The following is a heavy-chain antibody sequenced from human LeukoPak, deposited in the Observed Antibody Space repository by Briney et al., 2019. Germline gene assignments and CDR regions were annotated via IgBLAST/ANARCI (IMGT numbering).Heavy chain of an antibody. CDR3: ARAGYCTRTSCYVDY. CDR2: ISSSGSTI. J-gene: IGHJ4*02. Sequence: GGSLRLSCAASGFTFSSYEMNWVRQAPGKGLEWVSYISSSGSTIYYADSVKGRFTISRDNAKNTLYLQMNSLRAEDTAVYYCARAGYCTRTSCYVDYWGQGTLVTVSS. V-gene: IGHV3-48*03. D-gene: IGHD2-2*03. CDR1: GFTFSSYE.